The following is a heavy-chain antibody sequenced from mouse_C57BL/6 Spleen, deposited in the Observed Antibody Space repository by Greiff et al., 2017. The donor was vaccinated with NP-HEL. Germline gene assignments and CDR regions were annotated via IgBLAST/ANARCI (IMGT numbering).Heavy chain of an antibody. CDR1: GYTFTSYW. CDR2: IYPGSGST. V-gene: IGHV1-55*01. J-gene: IGHJ4*01. CDR3: ARYGIYYYGSSDAEWAMDY. Sequence: QVQLQQPGAELVKPGASVKMSCKASGYTFTSYWITWVKQRPGQGLEWIGDIYPGSGSTNYNEKFKSKATLTVDTSSSTAYMQLSSLTSEDSAVYYCARYGIYYYGSSDAEWAMDYWGQGTSVTVSS. D-gene: IGHD1-1*01.